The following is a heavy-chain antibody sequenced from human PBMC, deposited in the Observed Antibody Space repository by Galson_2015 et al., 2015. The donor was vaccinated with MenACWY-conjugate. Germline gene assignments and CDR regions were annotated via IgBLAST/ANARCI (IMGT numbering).Heavy chain of an antibody. D-gene: IGHD4-17*01. CDR2: IHYSGST. Sequence: SEPLSLTCPVSGGSISGSYWSWIRQPPEEGLECMGYIHYSGSTYYNPSLESRLTISIDTSKNQFSLRLSSVTAADTAVYYGARRYGDYLAYWGQGALVTVSS. V-gene: IGHV4-59*06. J-gene: IGHJ4*02. CDR3: ARRYGDYLAY. CDR1: GGSISGSY.